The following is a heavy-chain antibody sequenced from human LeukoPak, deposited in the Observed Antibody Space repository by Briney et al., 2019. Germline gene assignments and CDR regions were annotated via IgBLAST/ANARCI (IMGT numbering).Heavy chain of an antibody. D-gene: IGHD6-19*01. V-gene: IGHV4-4*07. CDR3: ARGSIAVAGYYYYYYMDV. J-gene: IGHJ6*03. Sequence: PSETLSLTCTVSGGSISSYYWSWIRQPAGKGLEWIGRIYTSGSTNYNPSLKSRVTMSVDTSKNQFSLKLSSVTAADTAVYYCARGSIAVAGYYYYYYMDVWGKGTTVTVSS. CDR2: IYTSGST. CDR1: GGSISSYY.